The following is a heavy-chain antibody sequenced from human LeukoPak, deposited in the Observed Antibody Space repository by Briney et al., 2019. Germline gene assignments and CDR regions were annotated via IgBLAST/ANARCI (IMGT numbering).Heavy chain of an antibody. Sequence: SETLSLTRTVSGGSISSSSYYWGWIRQPPGKGLEWIGSIYYSGSTYYNPSLKSRVTISVDTSKNQFSLKLGSVTAADTAVYYCARHLNYYYGPGAGPRGLDYWGQGTLVTVSS. D-gene: IGHD3-10*01. V-gene: IGHV4-39*01. CDR3: ARHLNYYYGPGAGPRGLDY. CDR1: GGSISSSSYY. CDR2: IYYSGST. J-gene: IGHJ4*02.